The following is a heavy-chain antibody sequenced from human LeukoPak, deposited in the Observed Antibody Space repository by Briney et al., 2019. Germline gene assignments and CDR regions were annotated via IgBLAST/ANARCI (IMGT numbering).Heavy chain of an antibody. CDR1: GFTFSSYA. Sequence: GGSLGLSCAASGFTFSSYAMSWVRQAPGKGLEWVSAISGSGGSTYYADSVKGRFTISRDNSKNTLYLQMNSLRAEDTAVYYCAKDMVDIVATTAFDYWGQGTLVTVSS. D-gene: IGHD5-12*01. V-gene: IGHV3-23*01. CDR2: ISGSGGST. J-gene: IGHJ4*02. CDR3: AKDMVDIVATTAFDY.